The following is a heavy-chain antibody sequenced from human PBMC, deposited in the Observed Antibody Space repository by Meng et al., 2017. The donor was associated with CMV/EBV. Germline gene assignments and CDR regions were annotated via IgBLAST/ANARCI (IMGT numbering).Heavy chain of an antibody. Sequence: VYLVESWGGLVQPGGSLRLSCAASGLPISNYWMSWVRQAPGKGLEWVANIKNDGSERYYVDSVKGRFSISRDNADNSLYLQMNNLRAEDTAVYYCRLGHYSQDWGQGTLVTVSS. CDR2: IKNDGSER. CDR3: RLGHYSQD. J-gene: IGHJ4*02. V-gene: IGHV3-7*02. CDR1: GLPISNYW. D-gene: IGHD4-17*01.